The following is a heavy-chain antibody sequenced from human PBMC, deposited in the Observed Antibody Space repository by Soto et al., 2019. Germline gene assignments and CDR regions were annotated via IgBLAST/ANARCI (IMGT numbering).Heavy chain of an antibody. CDR3: ASAHDYGSGSYIPDVMDA. D-gene: IGHD3-10*01. CDR2: ISSSSSYI. Sequence: EVQLVESGGGLVKPGGSLRLSCAASGFTFSSYSMNWVRQAPGKGLEWVSSISSSSSYIYYADSVKGRFTISIDNAKNSLYLQMNSLRAADTAVYYCASAHDYGSGSYIPDVMDAWGQGTTVTVSS. V-gene: IGHV3-21*01. J-gene: IGHJ6*02. CDR1: GFTFSSYS.